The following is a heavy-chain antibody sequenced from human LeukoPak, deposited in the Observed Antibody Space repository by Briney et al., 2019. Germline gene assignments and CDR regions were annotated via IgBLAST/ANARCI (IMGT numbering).Heavy chain of an antibody. CDR3: ARGGVVVTVFAFDI. D-gene: IGHD2-21*02. J-gene: IGHJ3*02. Sequence: TSGTLSLTCAVYGGSFSGYYWSWIRQPPGKGLEWIGEINHSGSTNYNPSLKSRVTISVDTSKNQFSLKLSSVTAADTAVYYCARGGVVVTVFAFDIWGQGTMVTVSS. CDR2: INHSGST. CDR1: GGSFSGYY. V-gene: IGHV4-34*01.